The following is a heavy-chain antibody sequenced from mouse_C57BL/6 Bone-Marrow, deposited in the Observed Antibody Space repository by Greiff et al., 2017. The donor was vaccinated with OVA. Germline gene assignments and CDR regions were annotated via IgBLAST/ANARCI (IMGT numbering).Heavy chain of an antibody. D-gene: IGHD1-1*01. V-gene: IGHV14-1*01. J-gene: IGHJ2*01. CDR3: TIYPSYYGSSWV. CDR2: IDPEDGDT. Sequence: VQLQQSGAELVRPGASVKLSCTASGFNIKDYYMHWVKQRPEQGLEWIGRIDPEDGDTDYAPKFQGKATMTADTSSNTAYLQLSSLTSEDTAVYYCTIYPSYYGSSWVGGQGTTLTVSS. CDR1: GFNIKDYY.